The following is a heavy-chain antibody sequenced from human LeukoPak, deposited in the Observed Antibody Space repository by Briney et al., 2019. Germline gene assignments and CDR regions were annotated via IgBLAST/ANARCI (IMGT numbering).Heavy chain of an antibody. CDR2: IKSKTDGGTT. CDR3: TTEVYRVPAASDY. D-gene: IGHD2-2*01. CDR1: GFTFSNAW. V-gene: IGHV3-15*01. Sequence: GGSLRLSCAASGFTFSNAWMSWVRQAPGKGLEWVGRIKSKTDGGTTDYAAPVKGRSTIPRDDSKNTLYLQMNSLKTEDTAVYYCTTEVYRVPAASDYWGQGTLVTVSS. J-gene: IGHJ4*02.